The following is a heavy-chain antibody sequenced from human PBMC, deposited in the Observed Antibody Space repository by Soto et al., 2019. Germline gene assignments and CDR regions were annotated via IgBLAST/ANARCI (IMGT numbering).Heavy chain of an antibody. CDR2: IYYSGST. D-gene: IGHD6-13*01. V-gene: IGHV4-59*01. J-gene: IGHJ3*02. CDR3: ARDLGSLDAFDI. Sequence: PSDTLSLTCTVSGGSISSYYWSWIRQPPGKGLEWIGYIYYSGSTNYNPSLKSRVTISVDTSKNQFSLKLSSVTAADTAVYYCARDLGSLDAFDIWGQGTMVTVSS. CDR1: GGSISSYY.